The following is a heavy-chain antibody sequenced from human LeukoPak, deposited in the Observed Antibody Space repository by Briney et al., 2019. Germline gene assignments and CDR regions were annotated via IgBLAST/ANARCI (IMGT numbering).Heavy chain of an antibody. CDR2: IHTSGNT. J-gene: IGHJ4*02. Sequence: SETLSLTCTVSGGSFNNYYWSWIRQPPGKGLEWVGRIHTSGNTNYNPSLKSRVTMSVDTSKNQFSLKLSSVTAADAAVYYCARDRDYGSGSFFRYYSDYWGQGTLVTVSS. V-gene: IGHV4-4*07. CDR1: GGSFNNYY. D-gene: IGHD3-10*01. CDR3: ARDRDYGSGSFFRYYSDY.